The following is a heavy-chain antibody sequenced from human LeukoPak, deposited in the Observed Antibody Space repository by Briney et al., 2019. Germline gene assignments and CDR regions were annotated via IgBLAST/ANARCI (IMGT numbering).Heavy chain of an antibody. D-gene: IGHD7-27*01. CDR2: IYYSGST. J-gene: IGHJ4*02. Sequence: PSETLSLTCTVSGGSISSYYWSWIRQPPGKGLEWIGYIYYSGSTNYNPSLKSRVTISVDTSKNQFSLEVSSVTAADTAVYYCARGPWGSLDYWGQGTLATVSS. V-gene: IGHV4-59*01. CDR1: GGSISSYY. CDR3: ARGPWGSLDY.